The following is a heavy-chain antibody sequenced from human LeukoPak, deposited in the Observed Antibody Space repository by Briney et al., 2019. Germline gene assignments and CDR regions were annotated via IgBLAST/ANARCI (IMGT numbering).Heavy chain of an antibody. J-gene: IGHJ4*02. CDR1: GYTFSVSY. V-gene: IGHV1-2*02. D-gene: IGHD6-25*01. CDR3: ATKIGDNSSDWVGFDY. Sequence: ASVRDSSKDFGYTFSVSYMHWVRQAPGQGLEWMGWINPNSGGTNYAQKFQGRVTMTRDTSISTAYMELSRLRSDDTAVYYCATKIGDNSSDWVGFDYWGQGTMVTVSS. CDR2: INPNSGGT.